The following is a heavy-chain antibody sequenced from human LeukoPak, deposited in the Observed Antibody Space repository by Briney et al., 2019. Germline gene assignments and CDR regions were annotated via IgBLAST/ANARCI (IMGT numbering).Heavy chain of an antibody. D-gene: IGHD1-26*01. CDR3: ARSRAFNSGAFDP. Sequence: SETLSLTCTVSGASVSSASYWSWIRQPPGKGVAWIAHIYNGVNTNYNPSLKSRVTISVDTSKNQFSLRLNSVTAADTAVYYCARSRAFNSGAFDPWGQGSLVTVSS. CDR2: IYNGVNT. CDR1: GASVSSASY. J-gene: IGHJ5*02. V-gene: IGHV4-61*01.